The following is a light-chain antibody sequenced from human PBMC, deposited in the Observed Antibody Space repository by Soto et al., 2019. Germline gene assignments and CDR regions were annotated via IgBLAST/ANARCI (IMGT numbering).Light chain of an antibody. CDR2: DVS. Sequence: QSDLTQPASVSGSPGQSITISCTGTSSDVGGYNYVSWYQHRPGKAPKLMIYDVSNRPSGVSNRFSGSKSGNTASLIISGLQAEDEADYYCSSYTSSSTLSTYVFGTGTKVTVL. J-gene: IGLJ1*01. CDR1: SSDVGGYNY. CDR3: SSYTSSSTLSTYV. V-gene: IGLV2-14*03.